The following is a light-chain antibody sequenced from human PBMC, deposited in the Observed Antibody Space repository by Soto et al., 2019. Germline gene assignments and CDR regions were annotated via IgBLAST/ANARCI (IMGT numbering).Light chain of an antibody. CDR1: QSISSY. J-gene: IGKJ1*01. V-gene: IGKV3-11*01. Sequence: EIVLTQSPATLSLSPGESATLSCRASQSISSYLAWYQQKPGQARRLLIYDASNRAPGSPARFSGSGSGTDFTLTISSLEPEDFAVYYCQQRSDWPGTFGQGTKVEIK. CDR2: DAS. CDR3: QQRSDWPGT.